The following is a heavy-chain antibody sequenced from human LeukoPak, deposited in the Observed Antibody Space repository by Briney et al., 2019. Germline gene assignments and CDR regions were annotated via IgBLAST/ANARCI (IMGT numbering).Heavy chain of an antibody. J-gene: IGHJ4*02. Sequence: GGSLRLSCAASGFTFSSYAMSWVRQAPGKGLEWVSGISGTGGNTYCTDSVKGRFTISRDNSKNTLYLQMNSLRAEDTAVYYCAKDHRTSTWPFDYWGQGTLVTVSS. CDR1: GFTFSSYA. CDR2: ISGTGGNT. V-gene: IGHV3-23*01. D-gene: IGHD2-2*01. CDR3: AKDHRTSTWPFDY.